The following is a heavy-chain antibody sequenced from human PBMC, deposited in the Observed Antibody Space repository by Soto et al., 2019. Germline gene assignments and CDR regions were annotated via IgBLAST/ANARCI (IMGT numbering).Heavy chain of an antibody. D-gene: IGHD6-6*01. J-gene: IGHJ5*02. CDR1: GGSIGRSDYY. CDR2: IYYSGST. V-gene: IGHV4-30-4*01. CDR3: ARSRILARPSDWFDP. Sequence: QVRLQESGPGLVKPSQTLSLTCTVSGGSIGRSDYYWSWIRQPPGKGLEWIGYIYYSGSTYYNPSLKRRLTISVDTSKNQFSLKLTSVTAADTAVYYCARSRILARPSDWFDPWGQGTLVTVSS.